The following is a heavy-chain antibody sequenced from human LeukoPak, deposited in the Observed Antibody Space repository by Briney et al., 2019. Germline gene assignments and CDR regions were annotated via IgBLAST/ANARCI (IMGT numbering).Heavy chain of an antibody. Sequence: SKTLSLTCTVSGGSISSSSYYWGWIRQPPGKGLEWIGSIYYSGSTYYNPSLKSRVTISVDTSKNQFSLKLSSVTAADTAVYYRARDRLEMAIYWGQGTLVTVSS. D-gene: IGHD5-24*01. V-gene: IGHV4-39*07. CDR3: ARDRLEMAIY. J-gene: IGHJ4*02. CDR1: GGSISSSSYY. CDR2: IYYSGST.